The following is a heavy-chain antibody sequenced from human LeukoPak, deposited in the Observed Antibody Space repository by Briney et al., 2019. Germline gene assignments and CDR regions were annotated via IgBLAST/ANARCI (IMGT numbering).Heavy chain of an antibody. D-gene: IGHD3-3*01. CDR2: IKQDGSEK. J-gene: IGHJ3*02. V-gene: IGHV3-7*01. Sequence: GGSLRLSCAASGFTFSSYSMDWVRQAPGKGLEWVANIKQDGSEKYYVDSVKGRFTISRDNAKNSLYLQMNSLRAEDTAVYYCASFTIFGVAAGAFDIWGQGTMVTVSS. CDR3: ASFTIFGVAAGAFDI. CDR1: GFTFSSYS.